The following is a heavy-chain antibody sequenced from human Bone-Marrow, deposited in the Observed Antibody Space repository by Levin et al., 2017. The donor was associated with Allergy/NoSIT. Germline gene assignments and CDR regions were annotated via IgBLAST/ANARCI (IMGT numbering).Heavy chain of an antibody. D-gene: IGHD6-25*01. CDR1: GFTFSAYW. V-gene: IGHV3-7*01. CDR3: ARSQGLRLYGFDI. CDR2: IKHDGSEK. Sequence: GESLKISCAGSGFTFSAYWMIWVRQAPGKGLEWVANIKHDGSEKYYVDAVKGRFTISRDNAKNSLFLQMSSLRAEDTAIFYCARSQGLRLYGFDIWGQGTTVTVSS. J-gene: IGHJ3*02.